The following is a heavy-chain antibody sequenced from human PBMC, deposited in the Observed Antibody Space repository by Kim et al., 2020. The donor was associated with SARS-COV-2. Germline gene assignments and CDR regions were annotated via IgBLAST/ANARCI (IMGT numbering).Heavy chain of an antibody. V-gene: IGHV3-11*05. J-gene: IGHJ4*02. Sequence: GGSLRLSCAASGFTFSDYYMTWIRQAPGEGLECISYISSSGAYTIYADSVKGRFTISRDNANNSLYLQMNSLRAEDTAVYYCARVSVGSSSWYYFDYWGQGTLVTVSS. CDR3: ARVSVGSSSWYYFDY. D-gene: IGHD6-13*01. CDR2: ISSSGAYT. CDR1: GFTFSDYY.